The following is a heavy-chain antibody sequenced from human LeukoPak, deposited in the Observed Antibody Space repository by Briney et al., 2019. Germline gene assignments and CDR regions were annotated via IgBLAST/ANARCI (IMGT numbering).Heavy chain of an antibody. Sequence: SVKVSCKSSGYTFTNYGISWVRQAPGQGLEWMGGIIPIFGTANYAQKFQGRVTITTDESTSTAYMELSSLRSEDTAVYYCEAIAVAGTDYWGQGTLVTVSS. V-gene: IGHV1-69*05. D-gene: IGHD6-19*01. CDR2: IIPIFGTA. CDR1: GYTFTNYG. J-gene: IGHJ4*02. CDR3: EAIAVAGTDY.